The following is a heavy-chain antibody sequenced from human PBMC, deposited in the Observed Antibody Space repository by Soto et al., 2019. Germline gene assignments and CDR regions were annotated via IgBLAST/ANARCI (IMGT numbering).Heavy chain of an antibody. CDR1: GGSISTSNW. D-gene: IGHD6-13*01. V-gene: IGHV4-4*02. J-gene: IGHJ4*02. CDR3: ARARATIAAAAIFDC. CDR2: VYRTGST. Sequence: QVQLQESGPGLVKPSGTLSLTCAVSGGSISTSNWWSWVRQPPGKGLEWIGEVYRTGSTNYNPSLESRLTISVDKSMNQFSLKLTSVTAADTAVYYCARARATIAAAAIFDCWGQGTLVTVSS.